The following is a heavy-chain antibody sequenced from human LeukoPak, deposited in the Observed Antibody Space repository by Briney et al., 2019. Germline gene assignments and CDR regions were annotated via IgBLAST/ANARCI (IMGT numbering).Heavy chain of an antibody. Sequence: ASVKVSCKASGYTFTSYGISWVRQAPGQGLEWMGWISAYNGNTDYAQKLQDRVTMTTDTSTNTAYMELRSLRSDDTAVYYCARASTTTVTTRYFQHWGQGTLVIVSS. J-gene: IGHJ1*01. CDR3: ARASTTTVTTRYFQH. D-gene: IGHD4-17*01. CDR2: ISAYNGNT. V-gene: IGHV1-18*01. CDR1: GYTFTSYG.